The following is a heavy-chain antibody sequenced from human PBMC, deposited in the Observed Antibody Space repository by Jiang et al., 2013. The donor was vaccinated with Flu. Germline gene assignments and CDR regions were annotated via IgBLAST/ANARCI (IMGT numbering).Heavy chain of an antibody. J-gene: IGHJ6*02. D-gene: IGHD3-10*01. V-gene: IGHV3-23*01. CDR1: GFTFSSYA. Sequence: LVQPGGSLRLSCAASGFTFSSYAMSWVRQAPGKGLEWVSAISGSGGSTYYADSVKGRFTISRDNSKNTLYLQMNSLRAEDTAVYYCAKPNYGSGSYQRYYYYGMDVWGQGTTVTVSS. CDR2: ISGSGGST. CDR3: AKPNYGSGSYQRYYYYGMDV.